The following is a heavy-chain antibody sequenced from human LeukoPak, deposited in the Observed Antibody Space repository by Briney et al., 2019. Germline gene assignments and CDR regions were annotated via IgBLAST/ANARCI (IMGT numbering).Heavy chain of an antibody. V-gene: IGHV3-49*04. CDR2: IRNKLYGGTA. Sequence: PGGSLRLSCAASGFTFGDHAMSWVRQAPGKGLEWVGFIRNKLYGGTAEYAASVKGRFTISRDDSKSIAYLQMNNLKTEDTAMYYCTRVDYYSTSAFFDYWGQGTLVTVSS. CDR3: TRVDYYSTSAFFDY. CDR1: GFTFGDHA. D-gene: IGHD2-21*01. J-gene: IGHJ4*02.